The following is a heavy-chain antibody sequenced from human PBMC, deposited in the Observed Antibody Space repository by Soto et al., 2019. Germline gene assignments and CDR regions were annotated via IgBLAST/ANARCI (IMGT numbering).Heavy chain of an antibody. V-gene: IGHV4-59*12. J-gene: IGHJ5*02. CDR3: VRDYSNYSWSDP. D-gene: IGHD4-4*01. Sequence: SETLSLTCTVSGGSIRSYYLSWIRQPPGKGLEWIAYISYSGSPKYHPSLKGRVTLSLDTSNNQFSLKLRSVTAADTAVYDCVRDYSNYSWSDPWGQGTLVTVSS. CDR2: ISYSGSP. CDR1: GGSIRSYY.